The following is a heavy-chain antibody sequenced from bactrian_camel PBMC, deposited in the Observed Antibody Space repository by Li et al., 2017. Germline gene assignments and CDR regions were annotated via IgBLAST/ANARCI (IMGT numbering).Heavy chain of an antibody. CDR2: IDSDGST. V-gene: IGHV3S26*01. CDR3: AADLTSVCPPPPPLNFGGSWYPMVDDYDF. D-gene: IGHD6*01. J-gene: IGHJ4*01. Sequence: HVQLVESGGGLVQPGGSLRLSCAASTSRFRFSIYSIVWVRQAPGKEREGVAAIDSDGSTRYADSVKGRFTISQDNAKNTLYLQMNSLKPEDTATYYCAADLTSVCPPPPPLNFGGSWYPMVDDYDFRGQGTQVTVS. CDR1: TSRFRFSIYS.